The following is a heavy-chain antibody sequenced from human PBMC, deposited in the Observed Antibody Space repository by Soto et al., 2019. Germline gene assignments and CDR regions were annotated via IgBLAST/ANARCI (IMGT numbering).Heavy chain of an antibody. CDR2: IYYSGST. CDR3: ARGRGTGRRPWYWFDP. Sequence: PSETLSLTCTVSGGSISSGGYYWSWIRQHPGKGLEWIGYIYYSGSTYYNPSLKSRVTISVDTSKNQFSLKLSSVTAADTAVYYCARGRGTGRRPWYWFDPWGQGTLVTVSS. D-gene: IGHD2-8*02. CDR1: GGSISSGGYY. J-gene: IGHJ5*02. V-gene: IGHV4-31*03.